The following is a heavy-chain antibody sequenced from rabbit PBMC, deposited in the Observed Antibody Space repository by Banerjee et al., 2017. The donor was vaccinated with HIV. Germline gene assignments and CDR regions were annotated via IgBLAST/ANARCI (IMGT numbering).Heavy chain of an antibody. J-gene: IGHJ4*01. CDR2: IYAGSSDST. V-gene: IGHV1S40*01. D-gene: IGHD2-1*01. CDR1: GFDFSSNA. CDR3: ARDMDYALGSAIDLNL. Sequence: QSLEESGGGLVQPEGSLTLTCKASGFDFSSNAMCWVRQAPGKRPEWIACIYAGSSDSTYYASWATGRFTISKTSSTTVTLQMTSLTAADTATYFCARDMDYALGSAIDLNLWGQGTLVTVS.